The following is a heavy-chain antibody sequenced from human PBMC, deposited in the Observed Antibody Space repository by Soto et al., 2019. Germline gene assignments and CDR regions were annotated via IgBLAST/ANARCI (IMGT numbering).Heavy chain of an antibody. Sequence: QLQLQESGPGLVKPSETLSLTCTVSGGSISSRSHYWGWIRQSPGKHLEGIGSSYYRGSSYYNPSLKTRVTISVDTSKNQVSLKVYSVTAADTAVYYCATADGFGVVTPFFEYWGQGILVTVSS. CDR1: GGSISSRSHY. V-gene: IGHV4-39*01. J-gene: IGHJ4*02. CDR2: SYYRGSS. D-gene: IGHD3-3*01. CDR3: ATADGFGVVTPFFEY.